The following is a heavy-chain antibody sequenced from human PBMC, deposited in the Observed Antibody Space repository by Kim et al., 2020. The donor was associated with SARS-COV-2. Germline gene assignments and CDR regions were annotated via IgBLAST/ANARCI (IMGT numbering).Heavy chain of an antibody. Sequence: GGSLRLSCAASGFTFSSYAMSWVRQAPGKGLEWVSAISGSGGSTYYADSVKGRFTISRDNSKNTLYLQMNSLRAEDTAVYYCAKDLSTSWDYYYYYGMDVWGQGTTVTVSS. CDR3: AKDLSTSWDYYYYYGMDV. V-gene: IGHV3-23*01. CDR2: ISGSGGST. J-gene: IGHJ6*02. D-gene: IGHD2-2*01. CDR1: GFTFSSYA.